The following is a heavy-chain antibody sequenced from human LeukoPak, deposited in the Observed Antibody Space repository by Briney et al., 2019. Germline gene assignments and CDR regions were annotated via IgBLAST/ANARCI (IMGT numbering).Heavy chain of an antibody. D-gene: IGHD6-13*01. CDR1: GYTFGSYS. V-gene: IGHV1-18*01. CDR2: VNTYSGDT. Sequence: ASVKVSCKASGYTFGSYSINWVRQAPGQGLAWLGWVNTYSGDTKYSQKFQGRVTLTTDSSTGTAYMELTRLRYDDTAIYFCARGRAAADDFDLWGQGTPVTVSS. J-gene: IGHJ4*02. CDR3: ARGRAAADDFDL.